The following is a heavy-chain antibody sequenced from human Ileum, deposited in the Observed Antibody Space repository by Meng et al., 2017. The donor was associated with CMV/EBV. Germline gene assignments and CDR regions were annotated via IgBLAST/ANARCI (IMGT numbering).Heavy chain of an antibody. V-gene: IGHV4-39*06. CDR1: VEPIISGRNF. CDR2: IHYTETT. CDR3: AADISTAWFYY. J-gene: IGHJ4*02. Sequence: RLELQESGPGLGQPCETLLLTCTVYVEPIISGRNFWGWIRQAPGKGMEWIATIHYTETTHYNPSLKSRITISVDTSKNQISLKVNSVTAADTAMYYCAADISTAWFYYWGQGTLVTVSS. D-gene: IGHD2-2*01.